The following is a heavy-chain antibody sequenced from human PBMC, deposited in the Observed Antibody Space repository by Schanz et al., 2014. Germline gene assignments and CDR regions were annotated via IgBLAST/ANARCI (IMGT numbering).Heavy chain of an antibody. CDR3: ATASSPVREAGAGSSFHL. Sequence: EVQLVESGGGLVQPGGSLRLSCAASGFSVGNKYMNWVRQAPGKGLEWLGRIKSKTDGETTDYAAPVKGRFSISRDDSQSTLYLQMNSLKIEDTAVYYCATASSPVREAGAGSSFHLWGQGTLVTVSS. J-gene: IGHJ5*02. CDR2: IKSKTDGETT. CDR1: GFSVGNKY. V-gene: IGHV3-15*01. D-gene: IGHD6-13*01.